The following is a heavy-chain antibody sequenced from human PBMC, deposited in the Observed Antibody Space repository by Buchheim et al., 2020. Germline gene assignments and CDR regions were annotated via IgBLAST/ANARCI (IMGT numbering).Heavy chain of an antibody. CDR1: GFTFSSYW. V-gene: IGHV3-7*01. Sequence: EVQLVESGGGLVQPGGSLRLSCAASGFTFSSYWMSWVRQAPGKGLEWVAYITQDGSEKYYVDSVKGRFTISRDNAKNSLYLQMNSLRAEDTAVYYCARDQVLLWFSTSFWFDPWGQGTL. J-gene: IGHJ5*02. CDR2: ITQDGSEK. CDR3: ARDQVLLWFSTSFWFDP. D-gene: IGHD3-10*01.